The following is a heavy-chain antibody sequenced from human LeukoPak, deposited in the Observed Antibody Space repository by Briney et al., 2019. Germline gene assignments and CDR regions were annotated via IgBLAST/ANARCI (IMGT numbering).Heavy chain of an antibody. CDR1: GGSFSGYY. D-gene: IGHD3-9*01. CDR3: ARADSFDSFDP. J-gene: IGHJ5*02. CDR2: INHSGST. V-gene: IGHV4-34*01. Sequence: KPSETLSLTCAVYGGSFSGYYWSWIRQPPGKGLEWIGEINHSGSTNYNPSLKSRVTISVDTSKNQFSLKLSSVTAADTAVYYCARADSFDSFDPWGQGTLVTVSS.